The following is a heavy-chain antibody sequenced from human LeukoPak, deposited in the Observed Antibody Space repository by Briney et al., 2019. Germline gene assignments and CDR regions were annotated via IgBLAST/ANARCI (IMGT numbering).Heavy chain of an antibody. CDR2: IYATGST. Sequence: SEILSLTCTVSGGSLSSYYWSWIRQPPGKGLECIGYIYATGSTNYNPSLTSRVTISVDTSKNQFSLNLRSVTAADTAVYYCARHGSVRSPLGPWGQGTLVTVSS. V-gene: IGHV4-4*09. CDR3: ARHGSVRSPLGP. CDR1: GGSLSSYY. D-gene: IGHD3-10*01. J-gene: IGHJ5*02.